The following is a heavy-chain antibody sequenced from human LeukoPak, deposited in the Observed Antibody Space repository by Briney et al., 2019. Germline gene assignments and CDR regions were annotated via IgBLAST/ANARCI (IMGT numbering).Heavy chain of an antibody. CDR1: GFTFSSYA. CDR3: ARDEEGGPNWFDP. D-gene: IGHD2-15*01. J-gene: IGHJ5*02. Sequence: GGSLRLSCAASGFTFSSYAMSWVRQAPGKGLEWVSAISGSGSTIYYADSVKGRFTISRDNAKNSLYLQMNSLRAEDTAVYYCARDEEGGPNWFDPWGQGTLVTVSS. V-gene: IGHV3-23*01. CDR2: ISGSGSTI.